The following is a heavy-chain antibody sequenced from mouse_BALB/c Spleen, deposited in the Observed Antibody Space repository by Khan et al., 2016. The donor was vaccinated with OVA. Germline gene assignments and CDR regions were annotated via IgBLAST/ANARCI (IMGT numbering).Heavy chain of an antibody. CDR3: ARQPYYHYYVMDY. CDR2: IWSDGST. V-gene: IGHV2-6-1*01. CDR1: GFSLPDYG. J-gene: IGHJ4*01. Sequence: QVQLQQSGPGLVAPSQSLSITCTISGFSLPDYGIHWVRQPPGKGLEWLVVIWSDGSTTYNSALKSRLSISEDNSKSQVFLTMNSLQTDDTAMYYCARQPYYHYYVMDYWGQGTSVTVSS. D-gene: IGHD2-10*01.